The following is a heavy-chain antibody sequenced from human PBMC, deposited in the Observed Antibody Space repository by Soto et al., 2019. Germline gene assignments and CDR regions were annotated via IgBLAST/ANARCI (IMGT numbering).Heavy chain of an antibody. CDR1: GFTFSSYA. CDR3: AKDQVTTVIGAFDI. CDR2: ISGSGGST. D-gene: IGHD4-17*01. V-gene: IGHV3-23*01. Sequence: EVQLLESGGGLVQPGGSLRLSCAASGFTFSSYAMTWVRQAPGKGLEWFSAISGSGGSTYYADSVKGRFTISRDKSKNTLYLQRNSLRAEDTAGYYCAKDQVTTVIGAFDIWGQGTMVTVSS. J-gene: IGHJ3*02.